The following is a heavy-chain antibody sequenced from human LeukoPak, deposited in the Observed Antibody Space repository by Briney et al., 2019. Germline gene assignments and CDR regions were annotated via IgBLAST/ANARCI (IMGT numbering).Heavy chain of an antibody. Sequence: PSETLSLTCAVSGGSISSSNWWSWVRQPPGKGLEWIGEIYHSGSTNYNPSLKSRVTISVDTSKNQFSLKLSSVTAADTAVYYCAREPGGYYYMDVWGKGTTVTISS. CDR3: AREPGGYYYMDV. J-gene: IGHJ6*03. D-gene: IGHD3-10*01. V-gene: IGHV4-4*02. CDR2: IYHSGST. CDR1: GGSISSSNW.